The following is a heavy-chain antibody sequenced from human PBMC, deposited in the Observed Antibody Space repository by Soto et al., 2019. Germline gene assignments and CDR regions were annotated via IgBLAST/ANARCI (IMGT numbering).Heavy chain of an antibody. Sequence: QVQLVQSGAEVKKPGASVKVSCKASGYTFTSYGISWVRQAPGQGLEWIGWISAYNGNTKHAQKLQARVTIPTATPTSIAYMGMRSRGSETMAVNYCAREHTSFDYWAREPWSPSLQ. CDR1: GYTFTSYG. D-gene: IGHD2-2*02. J-gene: IGHJ4*02. CDR2: ISAYNGNT. V-gene: IGHV1-18*03. CDR3: AREHTSFDY.